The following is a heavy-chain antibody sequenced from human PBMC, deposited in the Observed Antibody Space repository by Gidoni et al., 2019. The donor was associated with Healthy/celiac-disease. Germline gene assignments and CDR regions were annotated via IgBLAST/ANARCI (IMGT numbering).Heavy chain of an antibody. V-gene: IGHV3-11*01. CDR1: GFPFSDYY. Sequence: QVQLVESGGGLFKPGGSLRLSCPASGFPFSDYYMSWIRQAPGKGLGLVSYISSSGSTIYYADSVKGRFTISRDNAKNSLYLQMNSLRSEDTAVYYCASHKPRRPRSDALDYWGQGTLVTVSS. CDR2: ISSSGSTI. J-gene: IGHJ4*02. CDR3: ASHKPRRPRSDALDY. D-gene: IGHD1-26*01.